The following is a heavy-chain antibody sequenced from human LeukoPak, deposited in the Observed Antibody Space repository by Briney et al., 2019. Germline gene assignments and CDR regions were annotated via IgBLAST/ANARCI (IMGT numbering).Heavy chain of an antibody. CDR1: GFTFSSYG. Sequence: PGGSLRLSCAASGFTFSSYGMHWVRQAPGKGLEWVAVISYDGSNKYYADSVKGRFTIARVNSKNTLYLQMNSLRAEDTAVYYCAKDGPAFDYWGQGTLVTVSS. CDR2: ISYDGSNK. V-gene: IGHV3-30*18. J-gene: IGHJ4*02. CDR3: AKDGPAFDY.